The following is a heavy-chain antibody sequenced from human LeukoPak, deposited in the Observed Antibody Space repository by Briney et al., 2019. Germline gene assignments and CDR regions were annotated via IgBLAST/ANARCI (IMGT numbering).Heavy chain of an antibody. J-gene: IGHJ5*02. D-gene: IGHD6-6*01. V-gene: IGHV4-38-2*01. CDR1: GYSISSGYY. CDR3: ARCRSPEGRWFDP. CDR2: IYHSGST. Sequence: SETLSLTCAVSGYSISSGYYWGWIRQPPGKGLEWIGSIYHSGSTYYNPSLKSPVTISVDTSKNQFSLKLSSVTAADTAVYYCARCRSPEGRWFDPWGQGTLVTVSS.